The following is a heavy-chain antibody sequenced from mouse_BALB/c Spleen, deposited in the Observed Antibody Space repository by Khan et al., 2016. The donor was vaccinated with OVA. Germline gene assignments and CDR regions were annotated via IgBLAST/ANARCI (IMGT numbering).Heavy chain of an antibody. CDR3: ARVYWFTY. Sequence: EVKLMESGGGLVKPGGSLKLSCAASGFTFSNYAMSWVRQTPEKRLEWVASISSGGSTYYPDSVKGRVTISRDNDRNILYMQMSSLRAEDTALYYCARVYWFTYWGPGPLVTVSA. V-gene: IGHV5-6-5*01. CDR2: ISSGGST. CDR1: GFTFSNYA. J-gene: IGHJ3*01.